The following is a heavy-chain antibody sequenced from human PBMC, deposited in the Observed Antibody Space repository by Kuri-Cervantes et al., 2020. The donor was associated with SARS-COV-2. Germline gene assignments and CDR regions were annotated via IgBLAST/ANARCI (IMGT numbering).Heavy chain of an antibody. V-gene: IGHV3-30*18. CDR3: AKGGATATTEKYYYYYYMDV. J-gene: IGHJ6*03. Sequence: GESLKISCAASGFTFNSYGMHWVRQAPGKGLEWVAVVSYDGTNDYYADSVKGRFTISRDNSKNTLYLQMNRLRAEDTAVYYCAKGGATATTEKYYYYYYMDVWGKGTAVTVSS. CDR2: VSYDGTND. CDR1: GFTFNSYG. D-gene: IGHD4-11*01.